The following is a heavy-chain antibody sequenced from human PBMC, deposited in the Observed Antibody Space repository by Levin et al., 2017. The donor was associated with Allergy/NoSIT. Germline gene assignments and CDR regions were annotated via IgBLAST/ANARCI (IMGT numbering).Heavy chain of an antibody. V-gene: IGHV3-23*01. Sequence: GGSLRLSCAASGFTFSNYGMTWVRQAPGKGLEWVSSISGIGAGTFYADSVKGRFTISRDNSKNTLFLQMNRLRDDDTAVYYGARIVDGGGSQTWGLGTLVTVSS. D-gene: IGHD2-15*01. J-gene: IGHJ5*02. CDR1: GFTFSNYG. CDR2: ISGIGAGT. CDR3: ARIVDGGGSQT.